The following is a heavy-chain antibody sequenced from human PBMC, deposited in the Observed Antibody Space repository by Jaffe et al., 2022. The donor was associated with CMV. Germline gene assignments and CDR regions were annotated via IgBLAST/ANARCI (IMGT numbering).Heavy chain of an antibody. D-gene: IGHD2-2*01. Sequence: QVQLQESGPGLMRPSQTLSLTCSVSGVSISSGGHYWNWIRQRPGKGLEWIGYISYKGSTSYNPSLKSRVSISVDTSNKEFSLKLSSVTAADTAVYYCARDPGYCTTSSCPDWYFDLWGRGTRVTVSS. J-gene: IGHJ2*01. CDR3: ARDPGYCTTSSCPDWYFDL. V-gene: IGHV4-31*03. CDR2: ISYKGST. CDR1: GVSISSGGHY.